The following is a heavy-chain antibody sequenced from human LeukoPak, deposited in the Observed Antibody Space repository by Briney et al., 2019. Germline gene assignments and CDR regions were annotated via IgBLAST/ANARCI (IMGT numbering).Heavy chain of an antibody. CDR1: GGTFSNYG. CDR2: IIPIFGKA. V-gene: IGHV1-69*13. CDR3: ARTPLRPAATTPRQLDY. J-gene: IGHJ4*02. D-gene: IGHD5-12*01. Sequence: SVKVSCKASGGTFSNYGIIWVRQAPGQGLEWMGGIIPIFGKANYAQKFQGRVTITADESTSTAYMELSSLRSEDTAVFYCARTPLRPAATTPRQLDYWGQGTLVTVSS.